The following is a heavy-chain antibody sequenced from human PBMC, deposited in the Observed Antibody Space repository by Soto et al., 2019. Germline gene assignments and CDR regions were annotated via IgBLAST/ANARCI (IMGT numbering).Heavy chain of an antibody. CDR3: AKHGPGWFDP. V-gene: IGHV3-30*04. CDR2: ISYDETHE. Sequence: HPGGSLRLSCAASFNFSDYAMHWVRQAPGKGLEWVAIISYDETHEYYGDSVKGRFSVSRDNSNNVLYLQMDNLGVEDTAVYYCAKHGPGWFDPWGQGTLVTVSS. CDR1: FNFSDYA. D-gene: IGHD4-17*01. J-gene: IGHJ5*02.